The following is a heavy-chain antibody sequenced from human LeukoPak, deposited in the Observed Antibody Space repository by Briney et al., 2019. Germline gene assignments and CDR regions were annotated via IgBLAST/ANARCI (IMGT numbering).Heavy chain of an antibody. CDR2: INSDGSST. CDR1: GFTFSSYW. V-gene: IGHV3-74*01. CDR3: ARGVLLPSDYSFDSSGPPNY. J-gene: IGHJ4*02. Sequence: GGSLRLSCAISGFTFSSYWMHWVRQVPGKGLVWVSRINSDGSSTSYADSVKGRFTISRDNAENILYLQMNSLRAEDTAVYYCARGVLLPSDYSFDSSGPPNYWGQGTLVTASS. D-gene: IGHD3-22*01.